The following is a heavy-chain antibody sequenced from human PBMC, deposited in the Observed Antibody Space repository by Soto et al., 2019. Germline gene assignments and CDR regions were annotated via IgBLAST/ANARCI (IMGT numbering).Heavy chain of an antibody. CDR3: ARGDLEYYGSGSYSPLDY. Sequence: QVQLQQLGAGLLKPSETLSLTCAVYGGSFSGYYWSWIRQPPGQGLEWIGEINHSGSTNYNPSLKSRVTISVDTSKNQVSLKLSSVTAADTAVYYCARGDLEYYGSGSYSPLDYWGQGTLVTVSS. D-gene: IGHD3-10*01. CDR2: INHSGST. V-gene: IGHV4-34*01. CDR1: GGSFSGYY. J-gene: IGHJ4*02.